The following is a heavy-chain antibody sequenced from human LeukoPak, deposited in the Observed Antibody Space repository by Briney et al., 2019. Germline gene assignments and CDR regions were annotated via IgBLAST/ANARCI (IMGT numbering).Heavy chain of an antibody. D-gene: IGHD6-13*01. V-gene: IGHV1-46*01. CDR1: GYTFTSYY. Sequence: ASVKVSCKASGYTFTSYYMHWVRQAPGQGLEWMGIINPSGGSTSYAQKFQGRVTMTRDTSTSTVYMELSSLRSEDTAVYYCARDGTTSSWPLNWFDPWGQGTLVTVSS. CDR3: ARDGTTSSWPLNWFDP. CDR2: INPSGGST. J-gene: IGHJ5*02.